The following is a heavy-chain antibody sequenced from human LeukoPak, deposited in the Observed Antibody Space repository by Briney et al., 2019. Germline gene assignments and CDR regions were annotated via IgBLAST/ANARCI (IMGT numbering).Heavy chain of an antibody. J-gene: IGHJ6*02. V-gene: IGHV3-66*01. CDR3: ARDPYYYYYMDV. CDR2: IYSGGST. Sequence: PGGSLRLSCAASGFTVSSSYMPWVRQAPGKGLEWVSLIYSGGSTYYADSVKGRFTISRDNSKNTLFLQMNSLKAEDTAVYYCARDPYYYYYMDVWGQGTTVTVSS. CDR1: GFTVSSSY.